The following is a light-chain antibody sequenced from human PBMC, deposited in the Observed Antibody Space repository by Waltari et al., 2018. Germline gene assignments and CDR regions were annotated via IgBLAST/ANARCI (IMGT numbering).Light chain of an antibody. CDR3: SSYTSSSTLA. J-gene: IGLJ2*01. CDR2: DVS. Sequence: QSALTQPASVSGSPGQSITISCTGTSGDVGGYKYVSWYKQHPGKAPKLMIYDVSNRPSGVSDRFSGSKSGNTAYLTISGLQAEDEADYYCSSYTSSSTLAFGGGTKLTVL. CDR1: SGDVGGYKY. V-gene: IGLV2-14*03.